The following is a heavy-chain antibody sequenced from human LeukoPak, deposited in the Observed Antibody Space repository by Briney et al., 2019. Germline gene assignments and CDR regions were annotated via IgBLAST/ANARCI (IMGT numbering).Heavy chain of an antibody. D-gene: IGHD2-15*01. CDR1: GFTFSSYA. V-gene: IGHV3-23*01. CDR2: ISGSGGST. CDR3: AKARGYCSGGSCYSNYFDY. J-gene: IGHJ4*02. Sequence: GGSLRLSCAASGFTFSSYAMSWVRQAPGKGLEWVSAISGSGGSTYHADSVKGRFTISRDNSKNTLYLQMNSLRAEDTAVYYCAKARGYCSGGSCYSNYFDYWGQGTLVTVSS.